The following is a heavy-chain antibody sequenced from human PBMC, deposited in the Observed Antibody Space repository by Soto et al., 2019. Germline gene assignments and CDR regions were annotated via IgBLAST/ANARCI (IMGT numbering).Heavy chain of an antibody. CDR3: ARDTSVVVAATLVEYFQH. D-gene: IGHD2-15*01. J-gene: IGHJ1*01. Sequence: GGSLRLSCAASGFTFSSYWMSWVRQAPGKGLEWVANIKQDGSEKYYVDSVKGRFTISRDNAKNSLYLQMNSLRAEDTAVYYCARDTSVVVAATLVEYFQHWGQGTLVTVSS. CDR1: GFTFSSYW. CDR2: IKQDGSEK. V-gene: IGHV3-7*05.